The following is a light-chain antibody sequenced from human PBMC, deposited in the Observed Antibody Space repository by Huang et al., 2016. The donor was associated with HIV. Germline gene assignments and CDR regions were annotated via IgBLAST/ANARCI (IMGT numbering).Light chain of an antibody. CDR1: QSVSAY. J-gene: IGKJ4*01. CDR3: QQRSNWPALT. Sequence: DIVLTQSPGTLSLSPGERATLSCRASQSVSAYLAWYQQKPGQAPRLLIYDVSKRATGIPARFRGSGSGTDFTLTISSVEPEDFAFYYCQQRSNWPALTFGGGTKVEIK. CDR2: DVS. V-gene: IGKV3-11*01.